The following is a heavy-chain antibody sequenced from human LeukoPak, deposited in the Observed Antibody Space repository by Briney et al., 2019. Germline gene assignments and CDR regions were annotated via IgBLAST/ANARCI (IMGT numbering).Heavy chain of an antibody. Sequence: GSLRLSCAASGFSVSSNYMSWVRQPPGKGLEWIGNIYHSGTTHYNPSLKSRVTISVDKSKNQFSLKLNSVTAADAAVYYCAIKPPSGWFGTGWLDPWGQGTLVTVSS. CDR2: IYHSGTT. D-gene: IGHD3-10*01. V-gene: IGHV4-4*02. J-gene: IGHJ5*02. CDR1: GFSVSSNY. CDR3: AIKPPSGWFGTGWLDP.